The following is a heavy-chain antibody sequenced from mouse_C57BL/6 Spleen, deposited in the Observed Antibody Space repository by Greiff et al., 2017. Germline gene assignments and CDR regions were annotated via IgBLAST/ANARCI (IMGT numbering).Heavy chain of an antibody. D-gene: IGHD1-1*01. CDR3: AREDYGSSYDWFAY. CDR2: ISDGGSYT. V-gene: IGHV5-4*01. J-gene: IGHJ3*01. Sequence: EVHLVESGGGLVKPGGSLKLSCAASGFTFSSYAMSWVRQTPEKRLEWVATISDGGSYTYYPDNVKGRFTISRDNAKNNLYLQMSHLKSEDTAMYYCAREDYGSSYDWFAYWGQGTLVTVSA. CDR1: GFTFSSYA.